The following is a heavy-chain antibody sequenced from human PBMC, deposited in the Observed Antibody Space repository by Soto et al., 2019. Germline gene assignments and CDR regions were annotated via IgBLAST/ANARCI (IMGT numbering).Heavy chain of an antibody. D-gene: IGHD3-3*01. CDR3: ARALDFWSAYFDY. J-gene: IGHJ4*02. Sequence: GGSLRLSCAASGFTFRSYAMHWVRQAPGKGLEWVAIISFDAIYKYYADSVKGRFTISRDNSKNTLYLQMNSLRTEDTAVYYCARALDFWSAYFDYWGQGSLVTVSS. V-gene: IGHV3-30-3*01. CDR1: GFTFRSYA. CDR2: ISFDAIYK.